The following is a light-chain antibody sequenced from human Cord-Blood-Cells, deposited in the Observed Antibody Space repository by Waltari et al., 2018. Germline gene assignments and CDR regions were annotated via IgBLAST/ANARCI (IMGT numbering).Light chain of an antibody. CDR3: SSYTSSSTLV. CDR2: DVS. J-gene: IGLJ2*01. V-gene: IGLV2-14*01. CDR1: RSDVGGYNY. Sequence: QSALTQPASVSGSPGQSLTISCTGTRSDVGGYNYVSWYQPHPGKAPKLMIYDVSNRPSGVSNRFSGSKSGNTASLTISGLQAEDEADYYCSSYTSSSTLVFGGGTKLTVL.